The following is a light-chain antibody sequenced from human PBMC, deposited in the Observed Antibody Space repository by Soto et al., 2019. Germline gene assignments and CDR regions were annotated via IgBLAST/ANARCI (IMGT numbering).Light chain of an antibody. CDR1: QSIGIS. J-gene: IGKJ1*01. CDR3: QQYDSYSWT. CDR2: AAS. V-gene: IGKV1-5*01. Sequence: DIQMTQSPSSLSASVGDGVTITCRASQSIGISLNWYQQRPGKAPKLLVFAASSLESGVPSRFSGSGSGTEFTLTISSLQTDDFSTYYCQQYDSYSWTFGQGTKVDIK.